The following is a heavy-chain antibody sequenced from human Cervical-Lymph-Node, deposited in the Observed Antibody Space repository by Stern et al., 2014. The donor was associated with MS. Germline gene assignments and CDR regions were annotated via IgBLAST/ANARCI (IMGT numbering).Heavy chain of an antibody. CDR3: ARERGRAGPAMADY. CDR2: TNPNSGDS. D-gene: IGHD5-18*01. J-gene: IGHJ4*02. Sequence: QVQLVESGAEVKKPGASVGISCKAAGYSFTGNYIHWLPQAPGQGLEWMGGTNPNSGDSNYALKFQGRVTMSRDTSITTAYMNLNRLGFDDTAVYYCARERGRAGPAMADYWGQGTLVTVSS. CDR1: GYSFTGNY. V-gene: IGHV1-2*02.